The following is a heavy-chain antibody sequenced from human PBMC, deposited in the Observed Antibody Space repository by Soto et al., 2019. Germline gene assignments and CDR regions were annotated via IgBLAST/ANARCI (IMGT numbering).Heavy chain of an antibody. CDR3: AHDIPSGYNDAFDI. D-gene: IGHD3-9*01. J-gene: IGHJ3*02. CDR2: IYWDDDK. Sequence: QITLKESGPTLVKPTQTLTLTCTFSGFSLSTSGVGVGWIRQPPGKALEWVTLIYWDDDKRYSPSLKSRITITKDTSTSQGFFTMSTTDPVYTRTYYFAHDIPSGYNDAFDIWGQGTMVTVSS. V-gene: IGHV2-5*02. CDR1: GFSLSTSGVG.